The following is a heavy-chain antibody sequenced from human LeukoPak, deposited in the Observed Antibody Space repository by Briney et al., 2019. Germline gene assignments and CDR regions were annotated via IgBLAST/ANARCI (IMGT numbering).Heavy chain of an antibody. Sequence: ASVKVSCTASGYTFTSYYMHWVRQAPGQGLEWMGIINPSGGSTSYAQKFQGRVTMTRDTSTSTVYMELSSLRSEDTAVYYCARGLRRDVGAIVVVPAANSLVRWGQGTLVTVSS. CDR2: INPSGGST. V-gene: IGHV1-46*01. CDR3: ARGLRRDVGAIVVVPAANSLVR. J-gene: IGHJ4*02. D-gene: IGHD2-2*01. CDR1: GYTFTSYY.